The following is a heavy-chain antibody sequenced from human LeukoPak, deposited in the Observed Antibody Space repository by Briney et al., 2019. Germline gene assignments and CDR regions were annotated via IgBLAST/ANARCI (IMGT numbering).Heavy chain of an antibody. CDR1: GGSISSYY. J-gene: IGHJ6*02. V-gene: IGHV4-59*08. CDR3: ARHLPPYYYGMDV. CDR2: IYYSGST. Sequence: SSETLSLTCTVSGGSISSYYWSWIRQPPGKGLEWIGYIYYSGSTNYNPSLKSRVTISEDTSKNQFSLKLSSVTAADTAVYYCARHLPPYYYGMDVWGQGTTVTVSS.